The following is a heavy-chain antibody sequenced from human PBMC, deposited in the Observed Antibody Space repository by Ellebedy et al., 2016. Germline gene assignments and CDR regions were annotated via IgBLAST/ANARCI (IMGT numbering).Heavy chain of an antibody. CDR1: GYTFTGYY. CDR3: AREVLMGYYYYGMDA. Sequence: ASVKVSCKASGYTFTGYYMHWVRQAPGQGLEWMGWINPNSGGTNYAQKFQGWVTMTRDTSISTAYMELSRLRSDDAAVYYCAREVLMGYYYYGMDAWGQGTTVTVSS. CDR2: INPNSGGT. J-gene: IGHJ6*02. D-gene: IGHD5-24*01. V-gene: IGHV1-2*04.